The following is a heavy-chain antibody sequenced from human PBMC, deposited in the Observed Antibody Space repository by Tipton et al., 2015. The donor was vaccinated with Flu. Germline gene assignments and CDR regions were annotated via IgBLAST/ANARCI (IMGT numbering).Heavy chain of an antibody. J-gene: IGHJ4*02. CDR1: GGSISGYY. V-gene: IGHV4-59*01. CDR2: IYYSGST. CDR3: ARSPGYYFDH. Sequence: LRLSCTVSGGSISGYYWSWIRQPPGKGLEWIAYIYYSGSTNYNPSLKSRVTISVDMSKNQFSLKLNSVTAADTAVYYCARSPGYYFDHWGQGTLVTVSS.